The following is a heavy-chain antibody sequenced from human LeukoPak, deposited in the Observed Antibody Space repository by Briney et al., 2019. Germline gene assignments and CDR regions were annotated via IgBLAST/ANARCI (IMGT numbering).Heavy chain of an antibody. D-gene: IGHD6-6*01. Sequence: SETLSLTCTVSGYSISSGYYWGWIRQPPGEGLEWIGSIYHNGSTYYNPSLKSRVTISVDTSKNQFSLKLSSVTAADTAVYYCARVSSSSDYYSYMDVWGKGTTVTVSS. V-gene: IGHV4-38-2*02. J-gene: IGHJ6*03. CDR3: ARVSSSSDYYSYMDV. CDR1: GYSISSGYY. CDR2: IYHNGST.